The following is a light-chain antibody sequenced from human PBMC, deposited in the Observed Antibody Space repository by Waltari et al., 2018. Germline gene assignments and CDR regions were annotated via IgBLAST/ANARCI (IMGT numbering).Light chain of an antibody. CDR3: QQYDNLPLT. V-gene: IGKV1-33*01. J-gene: IGKJ4*01. Sequence: DIQMTQSPSSLSASVGDRVTITCQASQDISNYLNWYQQKPGKAPKLLIYDASNLETGVPSRFSGSGSGTDCTVTISSLQPEDIATYYCQQYDNLPLTFGGGTKVEIK. CDR2: DAS. CDR1: QDISNY.